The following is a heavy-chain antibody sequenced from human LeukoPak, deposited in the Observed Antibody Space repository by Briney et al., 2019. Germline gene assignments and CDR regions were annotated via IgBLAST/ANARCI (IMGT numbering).Heavy chain of an antibody. Sequence: ASVKVSCKASGYTFTGYYMHWVRQAPGQGLEWMGGIIPIFGTADYAQKFQGRVTITADKSTSTAYMELSSLRSEDTAVYYCARDSNIDYELVGYMDVWGKGTTVTVSS. D-gene: IGHD3-22*01. CDR1: GYTFTGYY. V-gene: IGHV1-69*06. CDR2: IIPIFGTA. J-gene: IGHJ6*03. CDR3: ARDSNIDYELVGYMDV.